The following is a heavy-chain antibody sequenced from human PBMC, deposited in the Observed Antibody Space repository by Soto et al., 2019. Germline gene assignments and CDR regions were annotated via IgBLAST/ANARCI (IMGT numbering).Heavy chain of an antibody. J-gene: IGHJ4*02. D-gene: IGHD2-15*01. CDR2: IYYSGST. Sequence: ADTLSLTCTVSGRSISRGDYYWSWIRQPPGKGLEWIGYIYYSGSTYYTPSLRSRVTISVDTSKNQFSLKLSSVTAADTAVYYCARAAPRYCSGGSWYSGMDYLGQGNLVTVSS. V-gene: IGHV4-30-4*01. CDR3: ARAAPRYCSGGSWYSGMDY. CDR1: GRSISRGDYY.